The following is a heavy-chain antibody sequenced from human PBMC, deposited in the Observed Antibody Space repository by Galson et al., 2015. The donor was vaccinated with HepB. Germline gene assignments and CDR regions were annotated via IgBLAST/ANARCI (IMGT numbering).Heavy chain of an antibody. CDR3: ARAVD. V-gene: IGHV3-7*01. CDR2: IKEDGSEE. Sequence: SLRLSCAASGFSFRTEWMSWVRQAPGKGPEWVANIKEDGSEENYVDSVRGRFTISRDNAKNPMYLQMNSLRVEDTAVYYCARAVDWGQGTLVTVSS. CDR1: GFSFRTEW. J-gene: IGHJ4*02.